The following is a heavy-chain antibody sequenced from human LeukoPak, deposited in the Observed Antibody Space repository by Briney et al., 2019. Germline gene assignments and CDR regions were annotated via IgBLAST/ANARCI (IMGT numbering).Heavy chain of an antibody. V-gene: IGHV4-4*07. J-gene: IGHJ1*01. CDR2: IHTSGST. CDR1: GGSISSYY. D-gene: IGHD3-22*01. CDR3: ARSFYDSSGYFDAEYFHH. Sequence: PSETLSLTCTVSGGSISSYYWSWIRQPAGKGLEWIGRIHTSGSTNYNPSLKSRVTMSVDTSKNQFSLKLSSVTAADSAVYYCARSFYDSSGYFDAEYFHHWGQGTLVTVSS.